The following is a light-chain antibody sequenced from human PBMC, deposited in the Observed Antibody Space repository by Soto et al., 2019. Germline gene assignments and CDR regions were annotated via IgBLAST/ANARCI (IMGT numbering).Light chain of an antibody. V-gene: IGLV1-40*01. J-gene: IGLJ1*01. CDR2: GNT. CDR1: STNIGAGYG. Sequence: QSVLTQPPSVSGAPGQRVSISCTGSSTNIGAGYGVHWYQQRPGTAPKLLIVGNTIRPSGVPDRFYASTSGTSASLAIPGLPAEDEGDYSCQSYDSTLSVRYVFGTGIKVTVL. CDR3: QSYDSTLSVRYV.